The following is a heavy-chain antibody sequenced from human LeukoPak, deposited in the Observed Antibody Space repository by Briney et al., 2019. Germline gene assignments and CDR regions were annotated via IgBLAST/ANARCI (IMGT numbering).Heavy chain of an antibody. CDR2: IIPIYGST. CDR1: GDIFNSYS. D-gene: IGHD1-26*01. Sequence: GASVTVSCNASGDIFNSYSVSWVRQAPGQGLEWMGGIIPIYGSTNYAQKFQGRVTITTDQSTGTAYMELNSLSSDDTAVYYCARVGRSRGSLPNSYYYMDVWGKGTTVTVSS. J-gene: IGHJ6*03. V-gene: IGHV1-69*05. CDR3: ARVGRSRGSLPNSYYYMDV.